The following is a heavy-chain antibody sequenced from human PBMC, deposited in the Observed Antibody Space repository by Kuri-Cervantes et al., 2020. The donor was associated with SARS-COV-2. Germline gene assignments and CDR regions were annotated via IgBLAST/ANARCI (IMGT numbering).Heavy chain of an antibody. CDR1: GGSISSYY. D-gene: IGHD3-3*01. Sequence: ESLKISCTVSGGSISSYYWSWTRQPPGKGLEWIGYIYYSGSTNYNPSLKSRVTISVDTSKNQFSLKLSSVAAADTAVYYCARQRGGFLEWLLYYDYWGQGTLVTVSS. CDR3: ARQRGGFLEWLLYYDY. V-gene: IGHV4-59*08. J-gene: IGHJ4*02. CDR2: IYYSGST.